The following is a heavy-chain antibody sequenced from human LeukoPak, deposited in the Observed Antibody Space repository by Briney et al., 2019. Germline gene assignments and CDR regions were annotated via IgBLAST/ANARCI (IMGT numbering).Heavy chain of an antibody. CDR1: GYTFTGYY. CDR3: ARKKLEVVATYDY. Sequence: ASVKVSCKASGYTFTGYYMHWVRQAPGQGLERMGWINPHSGGTNYAQKFQGRITMTRDTSISTAYMELSSLTSDDTAVYYCARKKLEVVATYDYWGQGTLVTVSS. D-gene: IGHD2-15*01. J-gene: IGHJ4*02. V-gene: IGHV1-2*02. CDR2: INPHSGGT.